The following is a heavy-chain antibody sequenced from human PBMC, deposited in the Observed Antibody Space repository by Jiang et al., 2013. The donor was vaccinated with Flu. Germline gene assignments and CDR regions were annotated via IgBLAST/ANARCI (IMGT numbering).Heavy chain of an antibody. CDR1: GFTFSSFA. D-gene: IGHD1-26*01. V-gene: IGHV3-30*18. J-gene: IGHJ4*02. Sequence: VQLLESGGGVVQPGRSLRLSCAASGFTFSSFAIHWVRQAPGKGLEWVAVISYDGGDKKYADSVKGRFTISRDNSKNTLYLQMNSPRAEDTAVYYCAKDRDVIGATYYFDYWGQGTLVTVSS. CDR2: ISYDGGDK. CDR3: AKDRDVIGATYYFDY.